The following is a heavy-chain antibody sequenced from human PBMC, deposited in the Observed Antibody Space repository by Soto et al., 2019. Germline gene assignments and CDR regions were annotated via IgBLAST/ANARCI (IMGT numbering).Heavy chain of an antibody. V-gene: IGHV4-34*01. J-gene: IGHJ4*02. Sequence: QVQLQQWGAGLLKPSETLSLTCAVYGVSFSGYYWSWIRQPPGKGLEWIGEINHSGSTNYNPSLKSRVTISVDTSTNQSSLKLSSVTAADTAVYYCASGGSSWYVYYFDYWGQGTLVTVSS. D-gene: IGHD6-13*01. CDR3: ASGGSSWYVYYFDY. CDR1: GVSFSGYY. CDR2: INHSGST.